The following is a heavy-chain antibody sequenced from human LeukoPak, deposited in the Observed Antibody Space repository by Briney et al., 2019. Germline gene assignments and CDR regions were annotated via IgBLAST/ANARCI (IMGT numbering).Heavy chain of an antibody. CDR2: IIPILGIA. J-gene: IGHJ4*02. CDR3: ARDSARSIGSYFDY. Sequence: SVKVSCKASGGTFSSYAISWVRQAPRQGLEWMGRIIPILGIANYAQKFQGRVTITADKSTSTAYMELSSLRSEDTAVYYCARDSARSIGSYFDYWGQGTLVTVSS. CDR1: GGTFSSYA. V-gene: IGHV1-69*04. D-gene: IGHD6-6*01.